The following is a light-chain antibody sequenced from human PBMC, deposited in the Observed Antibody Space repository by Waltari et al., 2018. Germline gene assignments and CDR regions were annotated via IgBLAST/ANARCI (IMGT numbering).Light chain of an antibody. CDR2: DAS. Sequence: IVLTQSPATLSLSPGESAPPSCRASQTVSAYLAWFQQKPGQAPRLLIYDASNRAPGIPARFSGSGSGTDFSLTISSLEPEDFAVYYCHQRSLWPWTFGQGTKVAIK. CDR1: QTVSAY. V-gene: IGKV3-11*01. CDR3: HQRSLWPWT. J-gene: IGKJ1*01.